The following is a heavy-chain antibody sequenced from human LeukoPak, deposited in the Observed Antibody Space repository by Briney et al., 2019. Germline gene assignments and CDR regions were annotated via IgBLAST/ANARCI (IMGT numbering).Heavy chain of an antibody. CDR3: ARDQWHGLVDY. D-gene: IGHD6-19*01. CDR1: GFTFSSYG. CDR2: ISGSGGST. Sequence: GGSLRLSCAASGFTFSSYGMSWVRQAPGKGLEWVSAISGSGGSTYYADSVKGRFTISRDNSKNTLYLQMNSLRAEDTALYYCARDQWHGLVDYWGQGTLVTVSS. V-gene: IGHV3-23*01. J-gene: IGHJ4*02.